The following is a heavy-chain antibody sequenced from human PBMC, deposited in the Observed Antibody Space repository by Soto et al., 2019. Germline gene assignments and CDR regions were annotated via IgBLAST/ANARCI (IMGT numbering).Heavy chain of an antibody. CDR3: AREVDDGPNWFDP. V-gene: IGHV1-69*13. CDR2: IIPIFGTA. D-gene: IGHD1-1*01. CDR1: GGTFSSYA. Sequence: SVKVSCKASGGTFSSYAISWVRQAPGQGLEWMGGIIPIFGTANYAQKFQGRVTITADESKNQISLQLSSVTPEDTAVYYCAREVDDGPNWFDPWGQGTLVTVSS. J-gene: IGHJ5*02.